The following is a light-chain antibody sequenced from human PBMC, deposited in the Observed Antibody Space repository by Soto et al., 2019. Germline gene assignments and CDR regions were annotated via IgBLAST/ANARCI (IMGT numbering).Light chain of an antibody. CDR3: SSYAGTSTFAV. Sequence: QSALTQPRSVSGSPGQSVTISCTGTSNEIGGYDFVSWYRQHPGKGPELIMYDVGRRPSGVPDRFSGSKSGDTASLTISGLEAEDEAEYHCSSYAGTSTFAVFGAGTKLTVL. J-gene: IGLJ3*02. CDR1: SNEIGGYDF. CDR2: DVG. V-gene: IGLV2-11*01.